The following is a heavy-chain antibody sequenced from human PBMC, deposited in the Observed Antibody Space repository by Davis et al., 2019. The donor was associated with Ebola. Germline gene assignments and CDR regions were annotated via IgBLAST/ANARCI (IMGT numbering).Heavy chain of an antibody. CDR3: ARGRFYYASGNYGFDY. CDR2: INPNSGGT. V-gene: IGHV1-2*04. J-gene: IGHJ4*02. CDR1: GYTFTGYY. D-gene: IGHD3-10*01. Sequence: ASVKVSCKASGYTFTGYYMHWVRQAPGQGLEWMGWINPNSGGTNYAQNFQGCVTMTRDTSINTAYMQLSRLMSDDTALYYCARGRFYYASGNYGFDYWGQGTLVTVSS.